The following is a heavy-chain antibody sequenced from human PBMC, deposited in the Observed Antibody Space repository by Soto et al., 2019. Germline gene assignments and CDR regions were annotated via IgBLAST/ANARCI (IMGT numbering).Heavy chain of an antibody. Sequence: PSETLSLTCTVSGGSISSGGYYWSWIRQHPGKGLEWIGYIYYSGSTYYNPSLKSRVTISVDTSKNQFSLKLSSVTAADTAVYYCAREKGDYVWGSYRYTVYGMDVWGQGTTVTVSS. J-gene: IGHJ6*02. V-gene: IGHV4-31*03. CDR1: GGSISSGGYY. CDR2: IYYSGST. D-gene: IGHD3-16*02. CDR3: AREKGDYVWGSYRYTVYGMDV.